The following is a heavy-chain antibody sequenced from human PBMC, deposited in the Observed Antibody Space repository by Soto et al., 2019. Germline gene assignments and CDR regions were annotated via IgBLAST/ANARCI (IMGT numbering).Heavy chain of an antibody. D-gene: IGHD3-10*01. CDR1: GFTFSTYA. CDR2: ISGSGDST. J-gene: IGHJ4*02. V-gene: IGHV3-23*01. CDR3: TKEGGQWVRGLIITFGYFDY. Sequence: GSLILSCAASGFTFSTYAMNWVRQAPGRGLEWLSGISGSGDSTYYADSVKGRFTISRDNSKNTPYLQMNSLRAEDTALYYCTKEGGQWVRGLIITFGYFDYWGQGALVTVSS.